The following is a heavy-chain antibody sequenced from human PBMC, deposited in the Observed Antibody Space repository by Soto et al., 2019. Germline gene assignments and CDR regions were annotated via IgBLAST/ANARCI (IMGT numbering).Heavy chain of an antibody. Sequence: QVQLVESGGGVVQPGKSLRLSCAAAGFAFSRDGMHWVRQAPGKGLEWVAVISFDGSDKYYADSVKGRFNISRDNSKNTVDLQMNSLRPEYTALYCCAKPKGADIPFASWGQGTLVTVSS. D-gene: IGHD3-9*01. CDR2: ISFDGSDK. V-gene: IGHV3-30*18. CDR3: AKPKGADIPFAS. CDR1: GFAFSRDG. J-gene: IGHJ4*02.